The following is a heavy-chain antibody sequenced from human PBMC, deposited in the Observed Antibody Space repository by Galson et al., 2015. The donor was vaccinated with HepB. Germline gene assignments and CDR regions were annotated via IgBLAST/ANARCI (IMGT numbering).Heavy chain of an antibody. CDR1: GFTFSSYW. J-gene: IGHJ4*02. CDR3: ARDGYNPLDY. CDR2: MKQDGSEK. V-gene: IGHV3-7*01. D-gene: IGHD5-24*01. Sequence: SLRLSCAASGFTFSSYWMSWVRQAPGKGLEWVASMKQDGSEKYYVDSVKGRFTISRDNAKNSLFLQMNSLRAEDTAVYYCARDGYNPLDYWGQGTLVTVSS.